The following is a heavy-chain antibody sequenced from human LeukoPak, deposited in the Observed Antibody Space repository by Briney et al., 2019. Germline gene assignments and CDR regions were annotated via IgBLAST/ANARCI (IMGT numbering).Heavy chain of an antibody. Sequence: PGGSLRLSCAASGFTVSSNYMSWVRQAPGKGLEWVSVIYSGGSTYYADSVKGRFTISRDNSKNTLYLQMNSLRAEDTAVYYCASNQYYYDSSGYCPRGIWGQGTMVTVSS. V-gene: IGHV3-66*02. J-gene: IGHJ3*02. CDR1: GFTVSSNY. D-gene: IGHD3-22*01. CDR3: ASNQYYYDSSGYCPRGI. CDR2: IYSGGST.